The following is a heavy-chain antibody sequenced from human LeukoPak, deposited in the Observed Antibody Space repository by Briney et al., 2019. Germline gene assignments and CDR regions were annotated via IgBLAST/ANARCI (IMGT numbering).Heavy chain of an antibody. CDR1: RYTLTELS. V-gene: IGHV1-24*01. Sequence: ASVKVSCKVSRYTLTELSMHWVRQAPGKGLEWMGGFDPEDGEAIYAQKFQGRVTMTEDTSTDTAYMELSSLRSEDTAVYYCASRSSTDYYYYYMDVWGKGTTVTVSS. J-gene: IGHJ6*03. CDR3: ASRSSTDYYYYYMDV. CDR2: FDPEDGEA. D-gene: IGHD2-2*01.